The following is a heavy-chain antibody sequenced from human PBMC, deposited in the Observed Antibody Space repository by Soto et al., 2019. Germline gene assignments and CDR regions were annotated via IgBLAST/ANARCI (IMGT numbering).Heavy chain of an antibody. CDR2: VYATGTT. CDR1: GGSISKFY. V-gene: IGHV4-4*07. CDR3: VRDGSKSLRDWFDP. Sequence: SETLSLTCNVSGGSISKFYWAWIRKTAGNGLEWMGRVYATGTTDYNPSLRSRVAMSVDISKKTFSLRLRSVTGADSGVYYCVRDGSKSLRDWFDPWGQGILVTVSS. J-gene: IGHJ5*02.